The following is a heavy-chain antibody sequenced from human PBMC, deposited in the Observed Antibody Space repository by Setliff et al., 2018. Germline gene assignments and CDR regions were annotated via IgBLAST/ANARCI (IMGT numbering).Heavy chain of an antibody. CDR1: GGSISDYY. CDR3: ARDVYDFRTGQGDP. V-gene: IGHV4-4*07. D-gene: IGHD3-3*01. Sequence: SETLSLTCTVSGGSISDYYWSWVWQPAGKGLEWIGRIYTTGNTNYNPSLKSRVTISVDTSKKQFSLMLTSVTAADTAVYYCARDVYDFRTGQGDPWGQGTRVTVSS. CDR2: IYTTGNT. J-gene: IGHJ5*02.